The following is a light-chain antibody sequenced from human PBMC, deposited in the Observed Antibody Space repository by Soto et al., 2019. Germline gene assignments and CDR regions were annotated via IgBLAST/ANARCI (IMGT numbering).Light chain of an antibody. V-gene: IGKV3-20*01. CDR2: GAS. CDR1: QSVSTNF. Sequence: EIVSTQSLGTLSLSPGEGATLSCRASQSVSTNFFAWYQQKPGQAPRLLIYGASTRATGIPDRFSGSGSGTVFTLTIIRLEPEDFAVYYCQQYGRTSWTFGQGTKVDIK. CDR3: QQYGRTSWT. J-gene: IGKJ1*01.